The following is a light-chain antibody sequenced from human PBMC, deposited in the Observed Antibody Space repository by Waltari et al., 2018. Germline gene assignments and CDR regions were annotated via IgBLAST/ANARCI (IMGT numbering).Light chain of an antibody. CDR1: SGSIASNY. J-gene: IGLJ3*02. CDR3: QSYERSGWV. CDR2: EDN. V-gene: IGLV6-57*03. Sequence: NFMLTQPHSVSESPGKTVTISCTRSSGSIASNYVQWFQQRPGSAPTTLIYEDNERLSGFPDRFSGSIDSSSKSASLIISGLRTEDEADYYCQSYERSGWVFGGGTKLTVL.